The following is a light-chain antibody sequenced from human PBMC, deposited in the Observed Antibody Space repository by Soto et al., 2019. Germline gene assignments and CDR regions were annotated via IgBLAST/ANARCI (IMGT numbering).Light chain of an antibody. CDR1: QSVSSSY. CDR3: QQYNNWPPWT. Sequence: IVLTQSPGTLSLSPGERATLSCRAGQSVSSSYLAWYQQKPGQAPRLLIYGASSRATGFPARFSGSGSGTEFNLTISSLQSEDFAVYYCQQYNNWPPWTFGQGTKVDIK. CDR2: GAS. J-gene: IGKJ1*01. V-gene: IGKV3-15*01.